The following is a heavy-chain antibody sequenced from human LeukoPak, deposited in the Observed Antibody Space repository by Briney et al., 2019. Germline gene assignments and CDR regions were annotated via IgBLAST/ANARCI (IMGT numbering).Heavy chain of an antibody. J-gene: IGHJ5*02. D-gene: IGHD3-10*01. Sequence: SETLSLNCTVSGGAISSYYWSWIRQPPGKGLEWIGYIYYSGSTNYNPSLKSRVTISVDTSKNQFSLKLSSVTAADTAVYYFSRLSGGSGRTRITPHWFDPWGQGTLVTVSS. CDR2: IYYSGST. CDR3: SRLSGGSGRTRITPHWFDP. V-gene: IGHV4-59*08. CDR1: GGAISSYY.